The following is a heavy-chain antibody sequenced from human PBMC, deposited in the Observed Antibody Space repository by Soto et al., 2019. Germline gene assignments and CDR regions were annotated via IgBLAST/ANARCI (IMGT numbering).Heavy chain of an antibody. CDR1: GFTFASHA. V-gene: IGHV3-23*01. Sequence: EAQLLGSGGDLIQPGGSLTLSCAASGFTFASHAMSWVRQAPGKGLEWVSGISANGGRANYADSVKGRFSLSRDNSKNTMFLQMASLTAEDTAIYYCASWVIALGGTGYFRHWGQGTLVTVSS. J-gene: IGHJ1*01. CDR3: ASWVIALGGTGYFRH. CDR2: ISANGGRA. D-gene: IGHD6-19*01.